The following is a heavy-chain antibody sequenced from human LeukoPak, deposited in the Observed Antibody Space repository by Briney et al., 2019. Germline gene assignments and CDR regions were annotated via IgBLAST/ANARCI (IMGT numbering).Heavy chain of an antibody. V-gene: IGHV1-18*01. Sequence: ASVKVSCKASGYTFTSYGISWVRQAPGQGLEWMGWISAYNGNTSYAQKLQGRVTMTTDTSTSTAYMELRSLRSDDTAVYYCARVKHDYVWGSYRPPDYWGQGTLVTVSS. J-gene: IGHJ4*02. CDR2: ISAYNGNT. D-gene: IGHD3-16*02. CDR1: GYTFTSYG. CDR3: ARVKHDYVWGSYRPPDY.